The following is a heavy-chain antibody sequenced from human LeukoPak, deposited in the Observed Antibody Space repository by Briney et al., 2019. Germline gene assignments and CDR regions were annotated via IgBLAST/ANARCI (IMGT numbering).Heavy chain of an antibody. CDR2: TYYRSKWYN. Sequence: SQTLSLTCDISGYSFSSNSAAWNWIRQSPLRGLEWLGRTYYRSKWYNDYAVSVKSRITINPDTSKNQFSLQLNSVTPEDTAVYYCTRGAPVGSSREFDYWGQGTLVTVSS. D-gene: IGHD5-24*01. J-gene: IGHJ4*02. CDR1: GYSFSSNSAA. V-gene: IGHV6-1*01. CDR3: TRGAPVGSSREFDY.